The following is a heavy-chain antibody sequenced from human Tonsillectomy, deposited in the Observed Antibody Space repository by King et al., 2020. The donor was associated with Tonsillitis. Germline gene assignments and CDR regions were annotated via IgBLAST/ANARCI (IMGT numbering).Heavy chain of an antibody. D-gene: IGHD6-13*01. CDR3: ARQLSLASSGFLYIWFGP. Sequence: VQLVESGAEVKKPGESLRISCKGSAYNFTNYWITWVRQMPGKGLEWMGRIDPSDSYTKYSPSFQGHVTISAEKSISTAYLQWNSLKASDTAIYYCARQLSLASSGFLYIWFGPWGQGTLVTVSS. CDR1: AYNFTNYW. CDR2: IDPSDSYT. V-gene: IGHV5-10-1*03. J-gene: IGHJ5*02.